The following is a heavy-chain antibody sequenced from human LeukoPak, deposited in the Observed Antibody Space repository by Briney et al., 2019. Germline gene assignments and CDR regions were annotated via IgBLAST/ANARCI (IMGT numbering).Heavy chain of an antibody. J-gene: IGHJ6*02. Sequence: SVKVSCKASGFTFTSSAMQWVRQARGQRLEWIGWIVVGSGNTNYAQKFQERVTITRDMSTSTAYMELSSLRSEDTAVCYCAAASSGSYFLHYYYYGMDVWGQGTTVTVSS. D-gene: IGHD1-26*01. CDR2: IVVGSGNT. CDR1: GFTFTSSA. V-gene: IGHV1-58*02. CDR3: AAASSGSYFLHYYYYGMDV.